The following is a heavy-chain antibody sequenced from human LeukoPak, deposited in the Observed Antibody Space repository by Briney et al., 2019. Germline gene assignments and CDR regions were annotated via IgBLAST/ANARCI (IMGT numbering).Heavy chain of an antibody. V-gene: IGHV3-7*01. CDR1: GFTFSSYW. J-gene: IGHJ4*02. D-gene: IGHD4-17*01. Sequence: GGSLRLSCAASGFTFSSYWMSWVRQAPGKGLEWVANIKQDGSEKYYVDSVKGRFTISRDNAKNSLYLQMNSLRAEDTAVYYCARTVYGDYGYYFDYWGQGTLVTVSS. CDR3: ARTVYGDYGYYFDY. CDR2: IKQDGSEK.